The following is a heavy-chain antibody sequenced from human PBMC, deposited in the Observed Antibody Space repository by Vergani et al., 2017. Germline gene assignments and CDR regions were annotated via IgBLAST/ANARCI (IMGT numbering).Heavy chain of an antibody. D-gene: IGHD3-10*01. Sequence: EVQLVESGGGLVQPGGSLRLSCAASGFTLGQYWMHWVRQTPGTGLEWVSRVKSDGNSAMYADYVKGRFTISRDNSKNTLYLEMKSLRVEDTAVYYCARARWGGACFMSNWLDTWGQGTLVSVSS. CDR3: ARARWGGACFMSNWLDT. CDR1: GFTLGQYW. J-gene: IGHJ5*02. V-gene: IGHV3-74*03. CDR2: VKSDGNSA.